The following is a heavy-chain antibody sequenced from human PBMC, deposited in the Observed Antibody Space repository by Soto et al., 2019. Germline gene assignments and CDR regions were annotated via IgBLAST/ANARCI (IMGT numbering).Heavy chain of an antibody. V-gene: IGHV3-30*18. CDR2: ISNSGNNE. Sequence: GSLRLSCAASGFTFSSYSMNWVRQAPGKGLEWVAVISNSGNNENYADSVKGRFTISRDNSKNTLFLQMNSLRDEDTAVYYCAKDRQPDGIWTFDFWGQGTLVTVSS. CDR1: GFTFSSYS. CDR3: AKDRQPDGIWTFDF. D-gene: IGHD3-9*01. J-gene: IGHJ4*02.